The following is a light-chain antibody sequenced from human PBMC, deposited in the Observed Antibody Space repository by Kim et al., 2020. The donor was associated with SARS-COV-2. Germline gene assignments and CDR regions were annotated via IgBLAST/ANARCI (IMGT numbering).Light chain of an antibody. CDR2: EAS. CDR3: QQRTNWPIT. Sequence: EVVLTQSPATLSLSPGERVTLSCRASQSVSIFLAWYQHKPAQAPRLLIYEASRRATGVPARFSGSGSGTDVTLTISSLEPEDSAVYYCQQRTNWPITFGQGTRLEIK. J-gene: IGKJ5*01. V-gene: IGKV3-11*01. CDR1: QSVSIF.